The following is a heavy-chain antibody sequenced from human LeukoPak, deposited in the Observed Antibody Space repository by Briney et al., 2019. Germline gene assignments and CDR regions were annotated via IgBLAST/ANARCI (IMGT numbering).Heavy chain of an antibody. J-gene: IGHJ4*02. V-gene: IGHV3-66*01. CDR2: IYSGGST. CDR1: GFTVSSFY. CDR3: ARGRPAYFFDF. Sequence: GGSLRLSCAPSGFTVSSFYMTWVRQAPGKGLEWVSVIYSGGSTYYADSVKGRFTISRDSSNNTLYLQMNSLRAEDTAVYYCARGRPAYFFDFWGQGTLVTVSS.